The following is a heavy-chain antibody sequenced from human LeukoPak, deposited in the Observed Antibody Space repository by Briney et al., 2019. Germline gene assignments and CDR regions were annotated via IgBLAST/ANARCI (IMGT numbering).Heavy chain of an antibody. V-gene: IGHV3-23*01. D-gene: IGHD6-13*01. Sequence: GGSLRLSCAASGFTFASYAMAWVRQAPGKGLEWVSVISASGVVTNYADSVKGRFTISRDNSKNTLYLQMNSLRAEDTAVYYCARDGGAAGRYYGMDVWGQGTTVTVSS. CDR3: ARDGGAAGRYYGMDV. CDR1: GFTFASYA. J-gene: IGHJ6*02. CDR2: ISASGVVT.